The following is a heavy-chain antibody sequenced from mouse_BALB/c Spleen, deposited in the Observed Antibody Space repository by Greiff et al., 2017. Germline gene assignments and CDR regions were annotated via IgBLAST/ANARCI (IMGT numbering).Heavy chain of an antibody. CDR1: GYSFTGYN. Sequence: QLQESGPELEKPGASVKISCKASGYSFTGYNMNWVKQSNGKSLEWIGNIDPYYGGTSYNQKFKGKATLTVDKSSSTAYMQLKSLTSEDSAVYYCARRLGRPDYYAMDYWGQGASVTVSS. D-gene: IGHD4-1*01. J-gene: IGHJ4*01. CDR3: ARRLGRPDYYAMDY. V-gene: IGHV1-39*01. CDR2: IDPYYGGT.